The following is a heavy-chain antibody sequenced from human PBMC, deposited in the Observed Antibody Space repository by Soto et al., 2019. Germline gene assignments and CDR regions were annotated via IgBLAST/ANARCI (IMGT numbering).Heavy chain of an antibody. Sequence: SETLSLTCTVSGGSISSGGYYWSWIRQHPGKGLEWIGYIYYSGSTYYNPSLKSRVTISVDTSKNQFSLKLSSVTAADTAVYYCARGVYYGSGRSVWFDPWGQGTLVTVSS. D-gene: IGHD3-10*01. V-gene: IGHV4-31*03. CDR3: ARGVYYGSGRSVWFDP. CDR2: IYYSGST. J-gene: IGHJ5*02. CDR1: GGSISSGGYY.